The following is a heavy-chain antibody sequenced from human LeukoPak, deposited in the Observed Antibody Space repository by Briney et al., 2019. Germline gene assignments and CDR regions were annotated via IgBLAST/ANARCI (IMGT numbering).Heavy chain of an antibody. CDR3: ARGANCSGGSCYYGNKYFQH. CDR2: INPNSGGT. CDR1: VYTFTGYY. J-gene: IGHJ1*01. Sequence: GASVKVSCKASVYTFTGYYMHWVRQAPGQGLEWMGWINPNSGGTNYAQKFQGRVTMTRDTSISTAYMELSRLRSDDTAVYYCARGANCSGGSCYYGNKYFQHWGQGTLVTVSS. V-gene: IGHV1-2*02. D-gene: IGHD2-15*01.